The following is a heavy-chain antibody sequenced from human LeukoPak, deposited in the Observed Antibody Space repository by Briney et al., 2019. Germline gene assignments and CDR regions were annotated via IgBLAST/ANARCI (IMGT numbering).Heavy chain of an antibody. J-gene: IGHJ6*03. CDR3: ARGTTTGNYYYYYMDV. CDR2: IIPIFGTA. CDR1: GGTFSSYA. Sequence: SVKVSCKASGGTFSSYAISWVRQAPGQGLEWMGGIIPIFGTANYAQKFQGRVTITTDESTSTAYMELSSLRSEDTAVYYCARGTTTGNYYYYYMDVWGKGTTVTVSS. D-gene: IGHD4-17*01. V-gene: IGHV1-69*05.